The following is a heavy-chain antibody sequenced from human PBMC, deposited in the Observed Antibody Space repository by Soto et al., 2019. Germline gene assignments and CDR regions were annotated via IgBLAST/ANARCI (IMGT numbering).Heavy chain of an antibody. J-gene: IGHJ3*02. Sequence: GGSLRLSCAASGFTFRSYAMSWVRQAPGKGLEWVSLISGIGDRTSYADSVKGRFTISRDNSENTLYLQIHSLRDDDTAVYFCAKDRDYIWGSPRSHDAFDMWGQGTMVTVSS. D-gene: IGHD3-16*01. CDR2: ISGIGDRT. CDR1: GFTFRSYA. CDR3: AKDRDYIWGSPRSHDAFDM. V-gene: IGHV3-23*01.